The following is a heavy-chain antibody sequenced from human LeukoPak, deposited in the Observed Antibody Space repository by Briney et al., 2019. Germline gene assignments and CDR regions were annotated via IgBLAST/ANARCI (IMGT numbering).Heavy chain of an antibody. V-gene: IGHV3-64D*06. D-gene: IGHD5-18*01. CDR2: ISSNGGST. J-gene: IGHJ4*02. CDR1: GFTFSSYA. CDR3: VKDRAYSYGYDYFDY. Sequence: GGSLRLSCSASGFTFSSYAMHWVRQAPGKGLEYVSAISSNGGSTYYADSVKGRFTISRDNSENTLYLQMSSLRAEDTAVYYCVKDRAYSYGYDYFDYWGQGTLVTVSS.